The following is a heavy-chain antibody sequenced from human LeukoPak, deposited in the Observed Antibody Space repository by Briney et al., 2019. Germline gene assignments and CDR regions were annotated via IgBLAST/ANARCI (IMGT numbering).Heavy chain of an antibody. J-gene: IGHJ4*02. Sequence: PGGSLRLSCAASASGVAFTSHSMNWVRQAPGKGLEWISYIHSSGDYIFYADSVKGRFTVSRDNARNSLYLQMNSLRADDTAIYYCAREYNSRATFDYWGQGTLVTFSS. CDR1: ASGVAFTSHS. CDR3: AREYNSRATFDY. D-gene: IGHD1-20*01. V-gene: IGHV3-21*05. CDR2: IHSSGDYI.